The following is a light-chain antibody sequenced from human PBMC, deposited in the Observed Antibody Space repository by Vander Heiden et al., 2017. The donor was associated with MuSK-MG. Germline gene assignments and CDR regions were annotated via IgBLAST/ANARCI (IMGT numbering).Light chain of an antibody. CDR1: SIHVGSYNL. J-gene: IGLJ2*01. CDR2: EVS. Sequence: QYAMTQPASVSGSPGQPITISCTGTSIHVGSYNLFPCAPHQPGQAPKLMIYEVSKRPSGVSNRFSGSKSGNTASLTIAGLQAEDEADYYCCSYAGSSNVVFGGGTKLTVL. CDR3: CSYAGSSNVV. V-gene: IGLV2-23*02.